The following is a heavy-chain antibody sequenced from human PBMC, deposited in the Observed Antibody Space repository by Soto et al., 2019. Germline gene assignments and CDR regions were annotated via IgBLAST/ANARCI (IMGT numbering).Heavy chain of an antibody. CDR3: ARDWTHYDSSGPGAY. CDR1: GYTFTSYP. J-gene: IGHJ4*02. Sequence: ASVKVSCKASGYTFTSYPLHWVRQAPGQGLEWMGWINAANGDTKYSQKFQGRVTITRDPSAITAYMELSSLRSEDTAVYYCARDWTHYDSSGPGAYWGKGTLVTVSS. CDR2: INAANGDT. V-gene: IGHV1-3*01. D-gene: IGHD3-22*01.